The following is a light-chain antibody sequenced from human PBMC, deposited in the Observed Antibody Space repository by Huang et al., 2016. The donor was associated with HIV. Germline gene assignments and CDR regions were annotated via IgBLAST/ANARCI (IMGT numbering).Light chain of an antibody. Sequence: DIQMTQSPSSLSASVGDRVTITCQSSQDISKYLNWYQQKPGKAPKLLIYDASNVETGVSSRFSGSGSGTDFTFTISSLQPEDIATYYCQHYDNLRTFGQGTKVEIK. J-gene: IGKJ1*01. CDR1: QDISKY. V-gene: IGKV1-33*01. CDR3: QHYDNLRT. CDR2: DAS.